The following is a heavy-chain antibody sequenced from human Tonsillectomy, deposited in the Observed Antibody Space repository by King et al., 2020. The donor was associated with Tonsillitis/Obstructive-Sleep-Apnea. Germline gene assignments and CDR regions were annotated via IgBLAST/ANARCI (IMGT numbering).Heavy chain of an antibody. CDR1: GFTFSSYG. J-gene: IGHJ2*01. CDR3: ARETGPYDPHGYFDL. D-gene: IGHD3-3*01. V-gene: IGHV3-33*01. Sequence: QVQLVESGGGVVQPGRSLRLSCAASGFTFSSYGMHWVRQAPGKGLEWVAVIWYDGSNKYYADSVKGRFTISRDNSKNTLYLQMNSLRAEDTAVYYCARETGPYDPHGYFDLWGRGTLVTVSS. CDR2: IWYDGSNK.